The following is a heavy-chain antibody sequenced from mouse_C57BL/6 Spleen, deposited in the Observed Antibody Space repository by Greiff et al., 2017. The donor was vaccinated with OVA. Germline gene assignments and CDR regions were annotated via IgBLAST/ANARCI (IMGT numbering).Heavy chain of an antibody. CDR3: AHYYYGSSYYLDY. CDR1: GYTFTDYY. D-gene: IGHD1-1*01. V-gene: IGHV1-26*01. Sequence: EVQLQQSGPELVKPGASVKISCKASGYTFTDYYMNWVKQSHGKSLEWIGDINPNNGGTSYNQKFKGKATLTVDKSSSTAYMELRSLTSEDSAVYYCAHYYYGSSYYLDYWGQGTTLTVSS. J-gene: IGHJ2*01. CDR2: INPNNGGT.